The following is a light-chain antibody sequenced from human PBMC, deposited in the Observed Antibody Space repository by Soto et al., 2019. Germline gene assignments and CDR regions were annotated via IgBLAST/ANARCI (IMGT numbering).Light chain of an antibody. CDR3: QQYNSHSFYT. Sequence: EIQMTQSPSTLSASVGDRVTITCRASQSISTWLAWYQQKPGKAPKLLIYKASRCESGVPSRFSGSGSGTEFTLTISRLQPDDFAAYYCQQYNSHSFYTFGQGTKLEIK. CDR1: QSISTW. CDR2: KAS. V-gene: IGKV1-5*03. J-gene: IGKJ2*01.